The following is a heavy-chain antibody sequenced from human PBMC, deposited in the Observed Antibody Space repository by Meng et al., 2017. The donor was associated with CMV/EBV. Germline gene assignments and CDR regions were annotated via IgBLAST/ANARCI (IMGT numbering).Heavy chain of an antibody. CDR2: IIPIFGTA. D-gene: IGHD4-17*01. J-gene: IGHJ6*02. Sequence: SVKVSCKASGGTFSSYAISWVRQAPGQGLEWMGGIIPIFGTANYARKFQGRVTITTDESTSTAYMELSSLRSEDTAVYYCARDPLKRSKDYAQGYYYYYGMDVWGQGTTVTVSS. CDR3: ARDPLKRSKDYAQGYYYYYGMDV. CDR1: GGTFSSYA. V-gene: IGHV1-69*05.